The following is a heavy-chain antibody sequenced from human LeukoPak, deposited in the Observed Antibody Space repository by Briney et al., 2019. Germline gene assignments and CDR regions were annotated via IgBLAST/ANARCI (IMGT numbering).Heavy chain of an antibody. J-gene: IGHJ4*02. CDR2: ISAYNGNT. V-gene: IGHV1-18*01. CDR1: GYTFTSYG. Sequence: ASVKVSCKASGYTFTSYGISWVRQAPGQGLEWMGWISAYNGNTNYAQKFQGRVTMTRDTSTSTVYMELNSLISEDTAVYYCARSRDGVTTYFDSWGQGTLVTVSS. CDR3: ARSRDGVTTYFDS. D-gene: IGHD4-17*01.